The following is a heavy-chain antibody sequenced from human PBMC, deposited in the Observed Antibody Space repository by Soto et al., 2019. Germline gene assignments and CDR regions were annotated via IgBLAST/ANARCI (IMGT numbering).Heavy chain of an antibody. D-gene: IGHD3-9*01. CDR3: ARHVSVLRYFDWLLPPFDY. CDR1: GGSISSSSYY. V-gene: IGHV4-39*01. CDR2: IYYSGST. J-gene: IGHJ4*02. Sequence: QLQLQESGPGLVKPSETLSLTCTVSGGSISSSSYYWGWIRQPPGKGLEWIGSIYYSGSTYYNPSLKRRVTISVDTSKNQFPLKLSSVTAADTAVYYCARHVSVLRYFDWLLPPFDYWGQGTLVTVSS.